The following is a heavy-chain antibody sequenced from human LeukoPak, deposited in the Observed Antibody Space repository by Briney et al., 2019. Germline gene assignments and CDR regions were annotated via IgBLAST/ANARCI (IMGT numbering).Heavy chain of an antibody. CDR2: INPSGGST. CDR1: GYTFTSYY. Sequence: ASVKVSCKASGYTFTSYYMHWVRQAPGQGLEWMGIINPSGGSTNYAQKFQGRVTMTRDTSISTAYMELSRLRSDDTAVYYCARGKSIMITFGGVPYFDYWGQGTLVTVSS. V-gene: IGHV1-2*02. D-gene: IGHD3-16*01. J-gene: IGHJ4*02. CDR3: ARGKSIMITFGGVPYFDY.